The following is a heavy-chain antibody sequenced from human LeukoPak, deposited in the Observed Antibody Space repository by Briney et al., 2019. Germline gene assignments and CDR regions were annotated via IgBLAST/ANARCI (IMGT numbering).Heavy chain of an antibody. J-gene: IGHJ4*02. CDR3: ARVNRVTAIQELDY. V-gene: IGHV3-11*01. CDR2: ISSSGSTI. CDR1: GFTFSDYY. D-gene: IGHD2-21*02. Sequence: PGGSLRLSCAASGFTFSDYYMTCIRQAPGKGLESGPCISSSGSTIFYADSVKGRFTISRDNAKSSLFLQMNSLRAEDTAVYYCARVNRVTAIQELDYWGQGTLVTVSS.